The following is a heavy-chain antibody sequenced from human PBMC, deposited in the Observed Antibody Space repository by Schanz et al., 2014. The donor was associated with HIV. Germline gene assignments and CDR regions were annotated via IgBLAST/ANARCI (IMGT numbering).Heavy chain of an antibody. CDR1: AFTFDSYG. V-gene: IGHV3-30*18. D-gene: IGHD3-22*01. Sequence: QVQLVESGGGVVQPGRSLRLSCVASAFTFDSYGMHWVRQAPGKGLEWVAVISYDGTKKHYADSVKGRFTISRDNSKNTLYLQMTTLRTEDTAVYYCAKPEYDSRGNSQSHFDSWGQGTLVTVSS. J-gene: IGHJ4*02. CDR2: ISYDGTKK. CDR3: AKPEYDSRGNSQSHFDS.